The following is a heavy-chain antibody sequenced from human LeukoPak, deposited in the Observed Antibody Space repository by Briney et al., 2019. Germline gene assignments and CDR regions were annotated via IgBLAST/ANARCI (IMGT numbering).Heavy chain of an antibody. V-gene: IGHV4-59*01. CDR1: AGSISSYY. Sequence: SETLSLTCTVSAGSISSYYLSWIRQPRGKGLEWIGYIYYSGSTNYNPSLKSRVTISVDTSKNQFSLKLSSVTAADTAVYYCARAQAQDGYIPWGQGTMVTVSS. D-gene: IGHD5-24*01. J-gene: IGHJ3*01. CDR2: IYYSGST. CDR3: ARAQAQDGYIP.